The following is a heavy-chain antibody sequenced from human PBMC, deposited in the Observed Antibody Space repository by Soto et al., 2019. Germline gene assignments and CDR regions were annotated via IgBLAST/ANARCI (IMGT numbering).Heavy chain of an antibody. CDR3: AGYDVLTGNFDL. CDR2: INPSGGST. D-gene: IGHD3-9*01. J-gene: IGHJ4*02. V-gene: IGHV1-46*03. Sequence: QVQLVQSGAEVKKPGASVKVSCQASGNTLISYYMHWVRQAPGQGLEWMGIINPSGGSTTYAPKXXGXXTMTRDTSTSTVYMQLRSLRPEDTAVYYCAGYDVLTGNFDLWGQGTLVTVSS. CDR1: GNTLISYY.